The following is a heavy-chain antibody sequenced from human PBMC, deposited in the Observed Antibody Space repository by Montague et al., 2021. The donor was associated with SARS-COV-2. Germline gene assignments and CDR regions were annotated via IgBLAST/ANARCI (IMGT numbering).Heavy chain of an antibody. J-gene: IGHJ4*02. Sequence: SETLSLTCAVYGGSFSGYYWNWIRQPPGKGLEWIGEINHSGSTNYNPSPKSRVTMSVDTSKNQFSLKLSSVTAADTAAYYCSRGARQGYGFRLGSFDSWGQGTLVTVSS. CDR3: SRGARQGYGFRLGSFDS. D-gene: IGHD3-10*01. CDR2: INHSGST. CDR1: GGSFSGYY. V-gene: IGHV4-34*01.